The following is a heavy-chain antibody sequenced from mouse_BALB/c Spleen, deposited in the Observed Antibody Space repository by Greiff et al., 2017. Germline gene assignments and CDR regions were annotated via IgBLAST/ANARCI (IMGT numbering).Heavy chain of an antibody. V-gene: IGHV3-2*02. Sequence: VQLKESGPGLVKPSQSLSLTCTVTGYSITSDYAWNWIRQFPGNKLEWMGYISYSGSTSYNPSLKSRISITRDTSKNQFCLQLNSVTTEDTATYYCARGELGQGPAWFAYWGQGTLVTVAA. CDR2: ISYSGST. J-gene: IGHJ3*01. CDR3: ARGELGQGPAWFAY. D-gene: IGHD4-1*01. CDR1: GYSITSDYA.